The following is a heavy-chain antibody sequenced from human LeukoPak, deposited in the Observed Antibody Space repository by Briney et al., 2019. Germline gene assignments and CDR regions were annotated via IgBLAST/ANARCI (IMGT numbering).Heavy chain of an antibody. J-gene: IGHJ5*02. CDR3: AREGSSSMGDWFDP. D-gene: IGHD6-13*01. CDR1: GFTFSSYS. CDR2: ISSSSSYI. V-gene: IGHV3-21*01. Sequence: PGGSLRLACAASGFTFSSYSMNWVRQAPGKGLEWVSSISSSSSYIYYADSVKGRFTISRDNAKNSLYLQMNSLRAEDTAVYYCAREGSSSMGDWFDPWGQGTLVTVSS.